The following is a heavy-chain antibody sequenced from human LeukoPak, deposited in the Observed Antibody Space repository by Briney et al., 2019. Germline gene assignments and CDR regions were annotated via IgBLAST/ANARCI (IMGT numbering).Heavy chain of an antibody. J-gene: IGHJ4*02. CDR2: ISYDGSNK. CDR1: GFTFSSYA. CDR3: ARGGTLDY. Sequence: PGGSLRLSCAASGFTFSSYAMHWVRQAPGKVLEWVAVISYDGSNKYYADSVKGQFTISRDNSKNTLYLQMNSLRAEDTAVYYCARGGTLDYWGQGTLVTVSS. V-gene: IGHV3-30-3*01.